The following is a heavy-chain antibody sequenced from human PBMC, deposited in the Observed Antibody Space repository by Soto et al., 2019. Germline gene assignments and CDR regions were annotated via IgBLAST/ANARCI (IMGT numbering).Heavy chain of an antibody. CDR1: GFTFSSYW. J-gene: IGHJ1*01. Sequence: HPGGSLRLSCAASGFTFSSYWMSWVRQAPGKGLEWVANIKQDGSEKYYVDSVTGRFTISRDNSKNTLSLQMDTLRAEDTAVYYCAREDESSGYAGTFHHWGQGTQVTVSS. V-gene: IGHV3-7*01. D-gene: IGHD3-22*01. CDR3: AREDESSGYAGTFHH. CDR2: IKQDGSEK.